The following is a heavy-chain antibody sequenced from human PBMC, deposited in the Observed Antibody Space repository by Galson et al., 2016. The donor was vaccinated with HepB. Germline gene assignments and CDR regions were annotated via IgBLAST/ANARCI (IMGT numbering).Heavy chain of an antibody. V-gene: IGHV3-9*01. CDR2: ISWNSRHI. D-gene: IGHD3-10*01. Sequence: SLRLSCAASGFIFDDYALHWVRQVPGKGLEWVAVISWNSRHIGYADSVQGRFTISRDNAKNIFYLQMNSLKPEDTAFYYCVRAKGSGSYYESWGPGTLVTVSS. CDR1: GFIFDDYA. CDR3: VRAKGSGSYYES. J-gene: IGHJ4*02.